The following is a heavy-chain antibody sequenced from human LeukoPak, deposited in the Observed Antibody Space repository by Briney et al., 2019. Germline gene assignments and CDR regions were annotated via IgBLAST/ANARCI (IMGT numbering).Heavy chain of an antibody. CDR3: AKDIVVVPAARDYYYYGMEV. V-gene: IGHV3-43*02. Sequence: PGGSLRLSCAVSGFTFDDYAMHWVRQAPGKGLEWVSLISGDGGSTYYADSVKGRFTISRDNSKNSLYLQMNSLRTEDTALYYCAKDIVVVPAARDYYYYGMEVWGQGTTVTVSS. CDR1: GFTFDDYA. J-gene: IGHJ6*02. D-gene: IGHD2-2*01. CDR2: ISGDGGST.